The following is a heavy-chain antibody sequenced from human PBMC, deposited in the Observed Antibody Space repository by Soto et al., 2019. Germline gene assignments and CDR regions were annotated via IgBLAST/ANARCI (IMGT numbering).Heavy chain of an antibody. Sequence: EVQLVESGEGLVQPGGSLRLSCAASGFTFSSYNIHWIRQAPGTGLEFVSAISRSGDRTYYADSVKGRFTITRDNSKNTVWLQMGSLSAEDMAVYYCARSRCSSGQCYYFDYWGRGALVSVSS. CDR2: ISRSGDRT. J-gene: IGHJ4*02. CDR3: ARSRCSSGQCYYFDY. V-gene: IGHV3-64*02. CDR1: GFTFSSYN. D-gene: IGHD2-15*01.